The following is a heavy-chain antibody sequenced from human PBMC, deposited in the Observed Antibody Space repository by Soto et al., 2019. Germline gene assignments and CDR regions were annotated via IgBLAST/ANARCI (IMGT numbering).Heavy chain of an antibody. CDR1: GGSISGSYYY. CDR2: VFYTGFT. CDR3: ASSQKGYNWNYFDH. J-gene: IGHJ4*02. D-gene: IGHD1-20*01. Sequence: SETLSLTCAVSGGSISGSYYYWGWLRQSPGRGPEWIGSVFYTGFTSYDPSLESRVSVSVDTSKNQFSLKVSAVTAADTAVYYCASSQKGYNWNYFDHWGQGALVTVSS. V-gene: IGHV4-39*01.